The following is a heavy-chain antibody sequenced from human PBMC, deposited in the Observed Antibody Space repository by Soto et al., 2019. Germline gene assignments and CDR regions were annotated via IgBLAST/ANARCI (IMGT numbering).Heavy chain of an antibody. CDR3: AEESYR. CDR1: GFTFSSYG. CDR2: ISYDGSNK. Sequence: GGSLRLSCAASGFTFSSYGMHWVRQAPGKGLEWVAVISYDGSNKYYADFVKGRFTSSRDNSENTLYLQMNSLRAEDTAVYYCAEESYRWGQGTLVTVSS. V-gene: IGHV3-30*18. J-gene: IGHJ4*02. D-gene: IGHD2-2*02.